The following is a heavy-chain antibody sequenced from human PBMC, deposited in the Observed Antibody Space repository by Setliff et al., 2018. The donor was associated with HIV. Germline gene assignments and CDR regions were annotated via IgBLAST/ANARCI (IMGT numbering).Heavy chain of an antibody. J-gene: IGHJ3*02. Sequence: GGSLRLSCAASGFSVSSNYMTWVRQAPGKGLEWVSIIYSGGSTYYADSVKGRFTISRDSSMNALFLQMNNLRAEDTAVYYCAGGDGGDEAFDIWGQGTTVTVSS. D-gene: IGHD2-21*02. CDR1: GFSVSSNY. V-gene: IGHV3-53*01. CDR3: AGGDGGDEAFDI. CDR2: IYSGGST.